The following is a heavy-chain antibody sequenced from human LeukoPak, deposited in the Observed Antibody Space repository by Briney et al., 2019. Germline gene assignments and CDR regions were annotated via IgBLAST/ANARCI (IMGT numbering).Heavy chain of an antibody. J-gene: IGHJ3*02. V-gene: IGHV3-7*01. D-gene: IGHD3-22*01. Sequence: PGGSLRLSCAASGFTFSNYWMSWVRQAPGKGLEWVANIKQDGSEKYYVDSVKGRFTISRDNAKNSLYLQMNSLRAEDTAVYYCARDMIAVVITGPDAFDIWGQGTMVTVPS. CDR2: IKQDGSEK. CDR1: GFTFSNYW. CDR3: ARDMIAVVITGPDAFDI.